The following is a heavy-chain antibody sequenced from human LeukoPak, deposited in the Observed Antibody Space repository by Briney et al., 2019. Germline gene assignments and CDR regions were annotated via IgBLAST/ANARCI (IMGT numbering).Heavy chain of an antibody. Sequence: WASVKVSCKASGGTFSSYAISWVRQAPGQGLEWMGWISAYNGNTNYAQKLQGRVTMTTDTSTSTAYMELRSLRSDDTAVYYCARDLGGQTTVTTLWSRSHPHFDYWGQGTLVTVSS. CDR2: ISAYNGNT. CDR1: GGTFSSYA. V-gene: IGHV1-18*01. D-gene: IGHD4-17*01. CDR3: ARDLGGQTTVTTLWSRSHPHFDY. J-gene: IGHJ4*02.